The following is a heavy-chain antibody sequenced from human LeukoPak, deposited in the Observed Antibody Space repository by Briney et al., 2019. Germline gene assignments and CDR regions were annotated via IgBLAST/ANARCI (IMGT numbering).Heavy chain of an antibody. CDR2: IIPILGIA. V-gene: IGHV1-69*02. CDR3: ARVGGSRDGFDAFEI. CDR1: GGTFSSYT. J-gene: IGHJ3*02. Sequence: SVKVSCKASGGTFSSYTISWVRQAPGQGLEWMGRIIPILGIANYAQKFQGRVTITADKSTSTAYMELSSLRSEDTAVYYCARVGGSRDGFDAFEIWGQGTMVTVSS. D-gene: IGHD5-24*01.